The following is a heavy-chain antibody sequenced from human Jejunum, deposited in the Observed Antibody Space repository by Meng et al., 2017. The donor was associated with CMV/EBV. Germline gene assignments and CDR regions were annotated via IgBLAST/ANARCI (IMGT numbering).Heavy chain of an antibody. CDR2: IWYDGNKE. Sequence: ATSGFTFGSYGMHWVRQASGKGLEWVAVIWYDGNKEFYADSVQGRFIISRDSSKRMVYLQMNSLRAEDTAIYYCAKQDATYYFDSWGPGTLVTVSS. V-gene: IGHV3-33*06. D-gene: IGHD2-21*01. CDR1: GFTFGSYG. J-gene: IGHJ4*02. CDR3: AKQDATYYFDS.